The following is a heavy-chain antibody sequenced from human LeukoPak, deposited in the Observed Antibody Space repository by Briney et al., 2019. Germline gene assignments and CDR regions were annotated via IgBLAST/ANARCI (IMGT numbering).Heavy chain of an antibody. J-gene: IGHJ4*02. Sequence: PGGSLRLSCAASGFTFSSYGMHWVRQAPGKGLEWVAVISYDGSNKYYADSVKGRFTISRDNSKNTLYLQMNSLRAEDTAVYYCARAGVVITVFDYWGQGTLVTVSS. CDR2: ISYDGSNK. V-gene: IGHV3-30*03. CDR1: GFTFSSYG. D-gene: IGHD3-3*01. CDR3: ARAGVVITVFDY.